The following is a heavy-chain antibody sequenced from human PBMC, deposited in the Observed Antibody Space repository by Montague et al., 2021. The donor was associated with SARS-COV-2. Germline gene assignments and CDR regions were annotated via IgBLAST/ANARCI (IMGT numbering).Heavy chain of an antibody. V-gene: IGHV2-5*02. CDR2: IFWDDDK. Sequence: PALVKPTQTLTLTCTFSGFSLTTTGVGVNWIRQPPGKALEWLALIFWDDDKRYSPSLKSRLTTTKDTSKNHVVLTMANTDPADTATYYCAHQTRFSSGMDVWGQGTTVTVSS. CDR1: GFSLTTTGVG. D-gene: IGHD3-3*01. J-gene: IGHJ6*02. CDR3: AHQTRFSSGMDV.